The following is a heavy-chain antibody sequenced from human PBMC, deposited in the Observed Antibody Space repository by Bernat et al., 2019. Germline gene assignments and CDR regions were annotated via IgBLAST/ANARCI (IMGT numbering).Heavy chain of an antibody. V-gene: IGHV4-39*02. J-gene: IGHJ5*02. Sequence: QLQLQESGPGLVKPSETLSLTCTVSGGSISSSSYYWGWIRQPPGKGLEWIGSIYYSGSTYYNASLKSRVTISVDTSKKQFSLKLSSVAAADTAVYYCARDQGSSWYKKYNWFDPWGQGTLVTVSS. CDR1: GGSISSSSYY. D-gene: IGHD6-13*01. CDR3: ARDQGSSWYKKYNWFDP. CDR2: IYYSGST.